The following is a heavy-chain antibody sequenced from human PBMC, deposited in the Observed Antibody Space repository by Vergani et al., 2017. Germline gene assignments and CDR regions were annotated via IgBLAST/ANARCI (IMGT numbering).Heavy chain of an antibody. CDR1: GYTFTSYG. CDR2: ISAYNGNT. D-gene: IGHD3-16*02. V-gene: IGHV1-18*04. Sequence: QVQLVQSGAEVKKPWASVTVSCKASGYTFTSYGISWVRQAPGQGLEWMGWISAYNGNTNYAQKLQGRVTMTTDTSTSTAYMELRSLRSDDTAVYYCARDRRYYDYVWGSYRPYFDYWGQGTLVTVSS. CDR3: ARDRRYYDYVWGSYRPYFDY. J-gene: IGHJ4*02.